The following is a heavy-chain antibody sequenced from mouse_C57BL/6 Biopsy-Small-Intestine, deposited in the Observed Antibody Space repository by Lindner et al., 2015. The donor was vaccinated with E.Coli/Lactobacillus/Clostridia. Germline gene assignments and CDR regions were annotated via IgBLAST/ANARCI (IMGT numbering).Heavy chain of an antibody. D-gene: IGHD2-2*01. V-gene: IGHV1-81*01. CDR3: ARDGRYDSSGYLGWFDY. CDR1: GGTFSSYA. J-gene: IGHJ4*01. Sequence: SVKVSCKASGGTFSSYAISWVRQAPGQGLEWMGGIIPIFGTANYAQKFQGRVTITADESTSTAYMELSSLRSEDTAVYYCARDGRYDSSGYLGWFDYWGQGTLVTVSS. CDR2: IIPIFGTA.